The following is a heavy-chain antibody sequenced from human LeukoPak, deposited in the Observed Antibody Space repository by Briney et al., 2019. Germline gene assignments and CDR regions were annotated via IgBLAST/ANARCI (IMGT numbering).Heavy chain of an antibody. V-gene: IGHV1-2*02. CDR1: GGTFSSYA. CDR2: INPNSGGT. Sequence: ASVKVSCKASGGTFSSYAISWVRQAPGQGLEWMGWINPNSGGTNYAQKFQGRVTMTRDTSISTAYMELSRLRSDDTAVYYCARPAFRQLATGSSDYWGQGTLVTVSS. CDR3: ARPAFRQLATGSSDY. J-gene: IGHJ4*02. D-gene: IGHD6-13*01.